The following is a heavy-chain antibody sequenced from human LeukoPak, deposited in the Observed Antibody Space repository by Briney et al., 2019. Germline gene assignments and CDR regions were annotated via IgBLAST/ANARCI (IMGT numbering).Heavy chain of an antibody. CDR3: ARDSGWASDPYYFDF. Sequence: GASVKVSCKASGYTFTSYYMHWVRQAPGQGLEWMGWISGYNGNTNFAQKFQGRLSMTRDTSTSTAYMELRSLRSDDTAVYYCARDSGWASDPYYFDFWGQGTLVTVSS. J-gene: IGHJ4*02. CDR2: ISGYNGNT. CDR1: GYTFTSYY. D-gene: IGHD1-14*01. V-gene: IGHV1-18*04.